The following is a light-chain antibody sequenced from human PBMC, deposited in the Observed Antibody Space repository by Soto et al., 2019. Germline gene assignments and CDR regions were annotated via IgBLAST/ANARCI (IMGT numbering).Light chain of an antibody. Sequence: QSALTQPASVSGSPGQSITISCTGTSSDVGDYNSVSWYQQHPGKAPKLMIYEVSNRPSGVSNRFSGSKSGNTASLTISGLQAADEADYYCSSYTTSSTLLYVFGTGTKVTVL. CDR1: SSDVGDYNS. CDR2: EVS. J-gene: IGLJ1*01. V-gene: IGLV2-14*01. CDR3: SSYTTSSTLLYV.